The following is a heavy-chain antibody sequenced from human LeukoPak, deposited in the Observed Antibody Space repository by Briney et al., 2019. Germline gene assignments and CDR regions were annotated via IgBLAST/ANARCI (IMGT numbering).Heavy chain of an antibody. CDR3: ARCRDGYNYDYYYYRDV. V-gene: IGHV1-69*05. CDR2: IIPIFGTA. Sequence: SVTPSCKASGGTFSSYAISWVRQAPGQGLEWMGGIIPIFGTANYAQKFQGRATITTHETTRTAYMELRSPSSEDTAVYYCARCRDGYNYDYYYYRDVWGKGTTVTVSS. D-gene: IGHD5-24*01. J-gene: IGHJ6*03. CDR1: GGTFSSYA.